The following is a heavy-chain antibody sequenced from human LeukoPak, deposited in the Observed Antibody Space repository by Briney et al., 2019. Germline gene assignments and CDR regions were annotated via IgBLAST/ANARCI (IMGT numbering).Heavy chain of an antibody. V-gene: IGHV3-53*04. CDR2: IYSGGST. J-gene: IGHJ3*02. CDR3: ARGPHSYTSGWYDAFDI. CDR1: GFTVSSNY. D-gene: IGHD6-19*01. Sequence: PGGSLRLSCAASGFTVSSNYMTWVRQAPGKGLEWVSVIYSGGSTYYADSVKGRFTISRHNSENTLYLRMNSLRADDTAVYYCARGPHSYTSGWYDAFDIWGQGIMVTVSS.